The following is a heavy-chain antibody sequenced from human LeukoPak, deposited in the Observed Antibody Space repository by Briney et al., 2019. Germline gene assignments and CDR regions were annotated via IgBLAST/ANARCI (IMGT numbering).Heavy chain of an antibody. CDR1: GFTFSNYG. CDR3: ANPDGDYVGQRDAFDI. CDR2: ISRSGRNN. V-gene: IGHV3-23*01. Sequence: GGTLRLSCAASGFTFSNYGMNWVRQAPGKGLEWVSAISRSGRNNYYADSVKGRFTISRDNSKKTLYLQTNSLRSEGTAVFYGANPDGDYVGQRDAFDIWGQGTMVTVSS. D-gene: IGHD4-17*01. J-gene: IGHJ3*02.